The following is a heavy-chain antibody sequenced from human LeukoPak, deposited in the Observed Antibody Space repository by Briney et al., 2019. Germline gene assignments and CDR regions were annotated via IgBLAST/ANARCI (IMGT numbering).Heavy chain of an antibody. CDR1: GFTFSSYG. CDR2: ISYDGSNK. J-gene: IGHJ4*02. Sequence: PGGSLRLSCAASGFTFSSYGMRWVRQAPGKGLEWVAVISYDGSNKYYADSVKGRFTISRDNSKNTLYLQMNSLRAEDTAVYYCAKGGSSSSYYFDYWGRGTLVTVSS. D-gene: IGHD6-6*01. V-gene: IGHV3-30*18. CDR3: AKGGSSSSYYFDY.